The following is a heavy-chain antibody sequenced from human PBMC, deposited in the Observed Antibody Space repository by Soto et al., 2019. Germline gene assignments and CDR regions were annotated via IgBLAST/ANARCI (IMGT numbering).Heavy chain of an antibody. CDR2: IKQEGSEM. J-gene: IGHJ6*02. CDR1: GFTFSSSW. V-gene: IGHV3-7*05. Sequence: PVASLRPSCVHSGFTFSSSWLSRVRQAPGTGLEWVANIKQEGSEMYYVDTEKGRITISRDNAKNSLFLQMNSLRAEDTALYYCARENSYYGMDVWGQGT. CDR3: ARENSYYGMDV.